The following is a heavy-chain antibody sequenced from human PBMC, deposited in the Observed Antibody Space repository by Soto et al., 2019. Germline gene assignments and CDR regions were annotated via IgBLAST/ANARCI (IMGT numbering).Heavy chain of an antibody. D-gene: IGHD2-2*02. Sequence: PGESLKISCKGSGYSFTSYWIGWVRQMPGKGLEWMGIIYPGDSDTRYSPSFQGQVTISADKSISTAYLQWSSLKASDTAMYYCARPMCSSTSCYTGDYYGMDVWGQGTTVTVSS. CDR3: ARPMCSSTSCYTGDYYGMDV. J-gene: IGHJ6*02. V-gene: IGHV5-51*01. CDR1: GYSFTSYW. CDR2: IYPGDSDT.